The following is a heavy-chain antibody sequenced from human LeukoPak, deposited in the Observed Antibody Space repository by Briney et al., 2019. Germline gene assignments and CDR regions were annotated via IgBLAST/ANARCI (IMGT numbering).Heavy chain of an antibody. CDR3: ARQDRKGSVRPFVGHAYYYMDV. CDR2: INHSGST. D-gene: IGHD2-21*01. J-gene: IGHJ6*03. V-gene: IGHV4-34*01. CDR1: GGSFSGYY. Sequence: PSETLSLTCAVYGGSFSGYYWSWIRQPPRKGLEWIGEINHSGSTNYNPSLKSRVTISVVTSKNQFSLKLSSVTAADTAVYYCARQDRKGSVRPFVGHAYYYMDVWGKGTTVTVSS.